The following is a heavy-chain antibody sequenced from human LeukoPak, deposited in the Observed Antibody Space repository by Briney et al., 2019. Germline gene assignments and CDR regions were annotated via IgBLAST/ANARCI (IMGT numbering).Heavy chain of an antibody. V-gene: IGHV1-3*01. CDR3: ARDLRHCSSTSCYYYWFDP. Sequence: ASVKVSCKASGYTFTSYAMHWVRQAPGQRLEWMGWINAGNGNTKYSQKFQGRVTITRDTSASTAYMELSSLRSEDTAVYYCARDLRHCSSTSCYYYWFDPWGQGTLVTVSS. J-gene: IGHJ5*02. CDR1: GYTFTSYA. CDR2: INAGNGNT. D-gene: IGHD2-2*01.